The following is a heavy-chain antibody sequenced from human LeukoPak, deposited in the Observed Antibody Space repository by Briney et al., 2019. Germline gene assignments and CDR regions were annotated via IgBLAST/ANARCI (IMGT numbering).Heavy chain of an antibody. V-gene: IGHV3-64*01. Sequence: GGSLRLSCVASGFALSSYALHWVRHGPGKGLQYVSGICIGVSIDYANSVKGRFTISRDNSKDTLYLQMSSLRPEDIAVYYCARDFSYGSGFDYWGQGTLVTVSS. CDR3: ARDFSYGSGFDY. CDR1: GFALSSYA. J-gene: IGHJ4*02. CDR2: ICIGVSI. D-gene: IGHD5-18*01.